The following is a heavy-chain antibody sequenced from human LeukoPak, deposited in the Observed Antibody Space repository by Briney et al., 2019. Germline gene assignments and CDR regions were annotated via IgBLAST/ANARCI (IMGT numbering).Heavy chain of an antibody. D-gene: IGHD2-2*01. CDR1: GGSISSYY. V-gene: IGHV4-4*07. Sequence: SETLSLTCTVSGGSISSYYWSWIRQPAGKGLEWIGRIYTSGSTNYNPSLKSRVTMSVDTSKNQFSLKLSSVTAADTAVYYCARDRCNSTTCASRGAFDIWSQGTMVTVS. CDR2: IYTSGST. J-gene: IGHJ3*02. CDR3: ARDRCNSTTCASRGAFDI.